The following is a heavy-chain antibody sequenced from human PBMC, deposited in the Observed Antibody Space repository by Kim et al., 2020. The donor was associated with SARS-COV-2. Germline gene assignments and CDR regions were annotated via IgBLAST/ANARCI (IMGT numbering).Heavy chain of an antibody. V-gene: IGHV3-48*02. Sequence: GGSLRLSCAASGFTFSSYSMNWVRQAPGKGLEWVSYISSSSSTIYYADSVKGRFTISRDNAKNSLYLQMNSLRDEDTAVYYCARGPTRYCSGGSCSGYFDYWGQGTLVTVSS. CDR1: GFTFSSYS. CDR2: ISSSSSTI. CDR3: ARGPTRYCSGGSCSGYFDY. D-gene: IGHD2-15*01. J-gene: IGHJ4*02.